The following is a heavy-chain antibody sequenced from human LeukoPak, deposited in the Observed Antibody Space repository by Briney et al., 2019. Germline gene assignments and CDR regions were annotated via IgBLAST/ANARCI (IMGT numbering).Heavy chain of an antibody. Sequence: SETLSLTCTVSGGSISSYYWSWIRQPPGKGPEWIGYIYYSGSTNYNPSLKSRVTISVDTSKNQFSLKLSSVTAADTAVYYCARSVGATINWGQGTLVTVSS. V-gene: IGHV4-59*08. CDR2: IYYSGST. CDR1: GGSISSYY. CDR3: ARSVGATIN. J-gene: IGHJ4*02. D-gene: IGHD1-26*01.